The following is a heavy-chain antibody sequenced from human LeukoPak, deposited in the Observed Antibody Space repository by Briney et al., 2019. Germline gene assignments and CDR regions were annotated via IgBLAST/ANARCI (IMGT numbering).Heavy chain of an antibody. CDR1: GYTFTSYG. CDR3: ARGPPVYGGSCYGY. V-gene: IGHV1-18*01. J-gene: IGHJ4*02. CDR2: ISAYNGNT. D-gene: IGHD2-15*01. Sequence: GASVKVSCKASGYTFTSYGISWVRQAPGQGLEWTGWISAYNGNTNYAQKLQGRVTMTTDTSTSTAYMELRSLRSDDTAVYYCARGPPVYGGSCYGYWGQGTLVTVSS.